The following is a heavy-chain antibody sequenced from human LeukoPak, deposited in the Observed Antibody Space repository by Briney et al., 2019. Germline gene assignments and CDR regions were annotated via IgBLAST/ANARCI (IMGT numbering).Heavy chain of an antibody. J-gene: IGHJ4*02. CDR1: GFTFSSYS. D-gene: IGHD5-18*01. V-gene: IGHV3-21*01. CDR2: ISSSSSYI. Sequence: GGSLRLSCAASGFTFSSYSMNWVRQAPGKGLEWVSSISSSSSYIYYADSVKGRFTISRDNAKNSLYLQMNSLRAEDTAVYYCARVVAGYSYGPLDYWGQGTPVTVSS. CDR3: ARVVAGYSYGPLDY.